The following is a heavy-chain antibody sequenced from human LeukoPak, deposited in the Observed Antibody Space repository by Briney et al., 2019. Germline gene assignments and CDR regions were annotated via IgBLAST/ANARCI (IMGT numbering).Heavy chain of an antibody. V-gene: IGHV3-74*01. J-gene: IGHJ3*02. CDR2: INSDGSST. CDR1: GFTFSSYS. CDR3: AREGVTGAFDI. D-gene: IGHD3-10*01. Sequence: GGSLRLSCAASGFTFSSYSMNWVRQAPGKGLVWVSRINSDGSSTSYADSVKGRFTISRDNAKNTLYLQMNSLRAEDTAVYYCAREGVTGAFDIWGQGTMVTVSS.